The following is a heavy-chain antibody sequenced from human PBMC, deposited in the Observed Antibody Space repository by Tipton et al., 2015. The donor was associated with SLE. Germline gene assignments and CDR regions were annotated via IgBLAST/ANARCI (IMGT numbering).Heavy chain of an antibody. Sequence: TLSLTCDVFGGSFSGHYWSWIRQTPGKGLEWIGEINHSGHTNYNPSLKSRVTISVDTSKNQFSLKLTSVTAADTAIYYCARESDYTMVWDTWGQGTLVSVSS. V-gene: IGHV4-34*01. J-gene: IGHJ5*02. D-gene: IGHD2-2*02. CDR2: INHSGHT. CDR1: GGSFSGHY. CDR3: ARESDYTMVWDT.